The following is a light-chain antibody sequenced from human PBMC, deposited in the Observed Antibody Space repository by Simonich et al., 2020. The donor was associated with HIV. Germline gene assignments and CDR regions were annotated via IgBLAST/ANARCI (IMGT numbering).Light chain of an antibody. V-gene: IGKV2-28*01. J-gene: IGKJ3*01. CDR2: LGA. Sequence: DIVMTQSPLSLPVTPGEPASISCRSSQCLLHSNGYNYLDWFLQKPGQSPQLLIYLGANRASGGPDRFSGSGAGTDFTLKISRVEAEDVGVYYCMQALQTPFTFGPGTRVDIK. CDR1: QCLLHSNGYNY. CDR3: MQALQTPFT.